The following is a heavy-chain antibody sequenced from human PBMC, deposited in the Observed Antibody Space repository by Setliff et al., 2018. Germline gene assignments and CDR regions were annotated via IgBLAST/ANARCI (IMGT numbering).Heavy chain of an antibody. CDR2: ISSSSSTI. Sequence: AGGSLRLSCAASGFTFSSYSMNWVRQAPGKGLEWVSYISSSSSTIYYADSVKGRFTISRDNAKNSLYLQMNSLRAEDTAVYYCARDKTIFLSRYYMDVWGKGTTVTVSS. CDR3: ARDKTIFLSRYYMDV. J-gene: IGHJ6*03. D-gene: IGHD3-3*01. V-gene: IGHV3-48*01. CDR1: GFTFSSYS.